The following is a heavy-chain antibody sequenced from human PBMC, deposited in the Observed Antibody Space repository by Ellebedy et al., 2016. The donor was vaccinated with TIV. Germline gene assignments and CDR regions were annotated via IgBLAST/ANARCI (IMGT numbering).Heavy chain of an antibody. CDR2: ISVYIGRT. J-gene: IGHJ4*02. CDR1: GYTFTNHS. CDR3: ARGMVPTF. D-gene: IGHD4/OR15-4a*01. V-gene: IGHV1-18*04. Sequence: AASVKVSCKASGYTFTNHSITWVRQAPGQGLEWLGWISVYIGRTNYAQRFQDRVTMTTDTSTNTAYMELRSLKSDDTAIYFCARGMVPTFWGQGTLVTVSS.